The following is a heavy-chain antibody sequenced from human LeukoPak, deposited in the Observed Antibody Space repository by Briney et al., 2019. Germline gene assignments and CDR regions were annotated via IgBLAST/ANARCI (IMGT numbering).Heavy chain of an antibody. Sequence: PSETLSLTCTVSDGSISTQYYWGWIRQPPGKGLEWIGHIYYSGSTYYSPSLKSRVTISVDTSNNQFSLKVTSVTAADTAIYYCARLHYHHHYMDVWGKGTTVTVSS. CDR2: IYYSGST. CDR1: DGSISTQYY. V-gene: IGHV4-39*01. CDR3: ARLHYHHHYMDV. J-gene: IGHJ6*03.